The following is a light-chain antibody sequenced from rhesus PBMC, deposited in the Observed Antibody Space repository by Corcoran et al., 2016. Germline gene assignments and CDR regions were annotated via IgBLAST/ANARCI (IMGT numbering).Light chain of an antibody. CDR3: LQRSNWPQYS. V-gene: IGKV3-24*04. CDR2: GAS. J-gene: IGKJ2*01. CDR1: QSVSIY. Sequence: EIVMTQSPATLALSPGERATLSCRASQSVSIYLAWYQQKPGQAPRLLILGASSRATGIPDRISGSWSGTQFTLTISSLEPEDVGAYFCLQRSNWPQYSFGQGTKVEIK.